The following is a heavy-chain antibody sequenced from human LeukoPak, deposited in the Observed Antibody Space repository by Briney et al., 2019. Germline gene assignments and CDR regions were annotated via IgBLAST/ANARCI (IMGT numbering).Heavy chain of an antibody. D-gene: IGHD3-10*01. J-gene: IGHJ5*02. CDR2: IYYSGST. Sequence: SETLSLTCTVSGGSISSSSYSWGWIRQPPGTGLEWIGSIYYSGSTYYNPSLKSRVTISVDTSKNQFSLKLSSVTAADTAVYYCARGSNYGSGSYFLTWFDPWGQGTLVTVSS. CDR1: GGSISSSSYS. V-gene: IGHV4-39*07. CDR3: ARGSNYGSGSYFLTWFDP.